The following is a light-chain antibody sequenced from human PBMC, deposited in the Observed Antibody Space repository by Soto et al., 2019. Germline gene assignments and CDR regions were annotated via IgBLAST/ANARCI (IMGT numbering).Light chain of an antibody. CDR3: SSYTSNNAWV. J-gene: IGLJ3*02. CDR1: SSDVGGYNY. CDR2: DVS. Sequence: QSALTHPASVSGCPGQSITLSCTGTSSDVGGYNYVSWYQQHPGKAPKLMIYDVSNRPSGVSNRFSGSKSGNTASLTISGLQAEDEADYYCSSYTSNNAWVFGGGTKLTVL. V-gene: IGLV2-14*01.